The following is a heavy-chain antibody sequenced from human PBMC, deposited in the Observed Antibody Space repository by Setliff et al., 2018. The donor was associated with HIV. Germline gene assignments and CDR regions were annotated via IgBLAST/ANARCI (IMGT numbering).Heavy chain of an antibody. CDR2: IHYSGSA. V-gene: IGHV4-61*01. D-gene: IGHD5-18*01. CDR1: GDSISSGSYY. J-gene: IGHJ4*02. CDR3: ARSVDTTLVPAYYFDY. Sequence: SSETLSLTCSVSGDSISSGSYYWTWIRQPPGRGLEWIGYIHYSGSANYNPSLKSRVTISIDTSKNQFSLKLSTVTAADTAVYYCARSVDTTLVPAYYFDYWGQGTLVTVSS.